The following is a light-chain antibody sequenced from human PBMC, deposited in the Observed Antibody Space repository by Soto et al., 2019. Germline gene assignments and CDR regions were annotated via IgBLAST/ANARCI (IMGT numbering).Light chain of an antibody. Sequence: QSVLTQPPSVSAAPGQKVTISCSGSNSNIGSNSVSWYQQFPGTAPKLLIYDHDKRPSGIPDRFSGSKSGTSATLGIPGLQSGDEADYYCETWDTSLRGVVFGGGTKLTVL. CDR2: DHD. CDR3: ETWDTSLRGVV. J-gene: IGLJ3*02. V-gene: IGLV1-51*01. CDR1: NSNIGSNS.